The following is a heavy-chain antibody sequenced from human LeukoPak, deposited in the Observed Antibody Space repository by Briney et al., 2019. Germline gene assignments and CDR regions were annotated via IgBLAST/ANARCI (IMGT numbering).Heavy chain of an antibody. D-gene: IGHD6-6*01. CDR3: AKGGAGSSSSELDY. CDR2: ISWNSGSI. V-gene: IGHV3-9*03. J-gene: IGHJ4*02. Sequence: GGSLRLSCAASGFTFDDYAMHWVRQAPGKGLEWVSGISWNSGSIGYADSVKGRFTISRDNAKNSLYLQMSSLRAEDMALYYCAKGGAGSSSSELDYWGQGTLVTVSS. CDR1: GFTFDDYA.